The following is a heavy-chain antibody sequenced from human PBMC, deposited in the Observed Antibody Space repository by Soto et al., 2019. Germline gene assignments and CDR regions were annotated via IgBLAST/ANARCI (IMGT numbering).Heavy chain of an antibody. Sequence: GGSLRLSCSASGFTFSTSPMHWIRQAPGKGLEYVSAISPTGATTYYADSLKGRFTTSRDNSKSTLYLHMSSLRIEDTAVYYCGRKEVSGPIDFWGQGTLVTVSS. CDR2: ISPTGATT. J-gene: IGHJ4*02. CDR1: GFTFSTSP. CDR3: GRKEVSGPIDF. V-gene: IGHV3-64D*06.